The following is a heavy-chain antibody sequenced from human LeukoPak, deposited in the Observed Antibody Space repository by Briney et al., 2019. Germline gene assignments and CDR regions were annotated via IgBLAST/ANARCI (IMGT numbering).Heavy chain of an antibody. CDR2: ISSSSSII. Sequence: GGSLRLSCAASGFTFSSYSMNWVRQAPGKGLEWVSYISSSSSIIYDADSVRGRFTISRDNAKNSLYLQMNSLRAEDTAVYYCARAGQQNHGWFDLWGQGALVTVSS. CDR3: ARAGQQNHGWFDL. V-gene: IGHV3-48*04. D-gene: IGHD1-14*01. J-gene: IGHJ5*02. CDR1: GFTFSSYS.